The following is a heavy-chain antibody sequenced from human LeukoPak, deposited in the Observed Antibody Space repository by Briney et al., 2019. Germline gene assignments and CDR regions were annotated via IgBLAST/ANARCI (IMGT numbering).Heavy chain of an antibody. CDR3: ARSIVARPNYYLDV. J-gene: IGHJ6*03. Sequence: SETLSLTCTVSGASITNYYWNWIRQPAGKGLEWIGRIYTSGGTNYNPSLKSRVTMSVDTSKNHFSLKLNSVTAADTAVFYCARSIVARPNYYLDVWGKGITVTVSS. CDR2: IYTSGGT. D-gene: IGHD2-15*01. CDR1: GASITNYY. V-gene: IGHV4-4*07.